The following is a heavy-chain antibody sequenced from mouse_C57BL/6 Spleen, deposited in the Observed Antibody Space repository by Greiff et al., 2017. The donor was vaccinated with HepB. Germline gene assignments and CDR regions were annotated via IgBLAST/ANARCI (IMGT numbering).Heavy chain of an antibody. Sequence: VQLQQPGAELVRPGTSVKLSCKASGYTFTSYWMHWVKQRPGQGLEWIGVIDPSDSYTNYNQKFKGKATLTVDTSSSTAYMQLSSLTSEDSAVYYCARDWDYDDYWGQGTTLTVSS. D-gene: IGHD2-4*01. CDR2: IDPSDSYT. V-gene: IGHV1-59*01. CDR3: ARDWDYDDY. CDR1: GYTFTSYW. J-gene: IGHJ2*01.